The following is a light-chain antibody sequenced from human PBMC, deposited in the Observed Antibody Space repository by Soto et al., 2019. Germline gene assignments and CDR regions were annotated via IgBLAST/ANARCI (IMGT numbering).Light chain of an antibody. CDR3: QQLNSYPPT. V-gene: IGKV1-9*01. CDR2: AAS. CDR1: QGVSGY. Sequence: DIQLTQSPSFLSASVGDRVTITCRASQGVSGYLAWYQQKPGKAPKLLIFAASTLQTGVPSRFSGSGSGTEFTLTISSLQPEDFATYYCQQLNSYPPTFGQGTKLEIK. J-gene: IGKJ2*01.